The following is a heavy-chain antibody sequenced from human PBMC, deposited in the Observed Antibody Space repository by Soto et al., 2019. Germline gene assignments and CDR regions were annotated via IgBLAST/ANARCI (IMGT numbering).Heavy chain of an antibody. J-gene: IGHJ4*02. CDR3: VRSHHAYSGHYYAY. CDR1: GYTFSTYG. CDR2: VSYDESKK. Sequence: ESGGGVIQPGRSLRLSCAASGYTFSTYGMLWVRQAPGKGLEWVAVVSYDESKKYYVDSVKGRFTVSRDNSKNMLYLQMNSLRAGDKAIYYCVRSHHAYSGHYYAYWGQGTQVTVAS. D-gene: IGHD1-26*01. V-gene: IGHV3-30*03.